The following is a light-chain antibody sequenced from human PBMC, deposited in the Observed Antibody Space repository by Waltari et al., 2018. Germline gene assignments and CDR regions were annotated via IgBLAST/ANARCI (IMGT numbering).Light chain of an antibody. CDR2: AAS. Sequence: AIRMTQSPSSFSPSTGDRVTITCRASQGISSYLAWYQQKPGRVPKLLMSAASTLHSGVPSRFTGSGSGTDFTLTINCLQSDDFATYYCQQYYTYPRTFGQGTKVEIK. CDR1: QGISSY. V-gene: IGKV1-8*01. CDR3: QQYYTYPRT. J-gene: IGKJ1*01.